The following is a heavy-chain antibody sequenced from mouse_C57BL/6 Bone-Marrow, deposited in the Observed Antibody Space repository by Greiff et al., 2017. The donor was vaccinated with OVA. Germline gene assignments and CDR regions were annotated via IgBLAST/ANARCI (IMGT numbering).Heavy chain of an antibody. D-gene: IGHD2-3*01. J-gene: IGHJ2*01. Sequence: VQLQQSGAELVRPGTSVKVSCKASGYAFTNYLIEWVKQRPGQGLEWIGVINPGSGGTNYNEKFKGKATLTADKSSSTAYMQLSSLTSEDSAVYFCAREGVYDGYYVDYWGQGTTLTVSS. V-gene: IGHV1-54*01. CDR1: GYAFTNYL. CDR2: INPGSGGT. CDR3: AREGVYDGYYVDY.